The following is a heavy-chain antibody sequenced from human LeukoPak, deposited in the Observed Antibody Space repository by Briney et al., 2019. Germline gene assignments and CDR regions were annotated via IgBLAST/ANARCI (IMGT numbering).Heavy chain of an antibody. CDR3: ARDQYHYGSGSYYQAWFGP. Sequence: SETLSLTCTVSGGSISSFYWSWIRQPPGKGLEWIGNIFHSGTTKYNPSLKSRVSISLDTSKRQFSLRLTSVTAADTAMYYCARDQYHYGSGSYYQAWFGPWGQGTLVTVSS. D-gene: IGHD3-10*01. V-gene: IGHV4-59*01. J-gene: IGHJ5*02. CDR2: IFHSGTT. CDR1: GGSISSFY.